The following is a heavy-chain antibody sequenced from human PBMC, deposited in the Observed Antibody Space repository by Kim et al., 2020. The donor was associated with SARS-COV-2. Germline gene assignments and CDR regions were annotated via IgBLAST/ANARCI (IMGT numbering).Heavy chain of an antibody. CDR1: GGSISSGSYY. CDR2: IYTSGST. V-gene: IGHV4-61*02. D-gene: IGHD5-12*01. J-gene: IGHJ3*02. Sequence: SETLSLTCTVSGGSISSGSYYWSWIRQPAGKGLEWIGRIYTSGSTNYNPSLKSRVTISVDTSKNQFSLKLSSVTTADTAVYYCATDIVATISPRKNAFDIWGQGTMVTVSS. CDR3: ATDIVATISPRKNAFDI.